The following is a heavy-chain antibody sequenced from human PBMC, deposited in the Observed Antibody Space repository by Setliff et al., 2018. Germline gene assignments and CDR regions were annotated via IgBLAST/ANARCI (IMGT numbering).Heavy chain of an antibody. CDR3: ARVVSDYDFWSGYYTGGYFDY. J-gene: IGHJ4*02. CDR1: GGSISSGGYY. V-gene: IGHV4-31*03. Sequence: SETLSLTCTVSGGSISSGGYYWSWIRQHPGKGLEWIGYIYYSGSTYYNPSLKSRVTISVDTSKNQFSLKLSSVTAADTAVYYCARVVSDYDFWSGYYTGGYFDYWGQGTLVTVS. D-gene: IGHD3-3*01. CDR2: IYYSGST.